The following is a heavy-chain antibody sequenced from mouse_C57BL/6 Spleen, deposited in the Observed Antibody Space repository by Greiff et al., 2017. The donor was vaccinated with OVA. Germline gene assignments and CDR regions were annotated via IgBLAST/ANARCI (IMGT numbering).Heavy chain of an antibody. D-gene: IGHD1-1*01. CDR3: ARQDYYGSSTDY. Sequence: EVMLVESGGDLVKPGGSLKLSCAASGFTFSSYGMSWVRQTPDKRLEWVATISSGGRYTYYPDSVKGRFTISRDNAKNTLYLQMSSLKSEDTAMYYCARQDYYGSSTDYWGQGTTLTVSS. CDR1: GFTFSSYG. J-gene: IGHJ2*01. V-gene: IGHV5-6*01. CDR2: ISSGGRYT.